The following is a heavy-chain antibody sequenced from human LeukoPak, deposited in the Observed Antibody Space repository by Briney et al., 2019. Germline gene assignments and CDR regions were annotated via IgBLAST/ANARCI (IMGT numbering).Heavy chain of an antibody. J-gene: IGHJ5*02. V-gene: IGHV4-59*01. CDR1: GGSISGYY. D-gene: IGHD4-17*01. CDR3: VRSKSGTYGWFDP. Sequence: SETLSLTCTVSGGSISGYYWSWIRQPPGKGLEWIGYIYYTGSTNYNPSLKSRVTISLDTSQNQSSLKVSSVTAADTAVYYCVRSKSGTYGWFDPWGQGTLVTVSS. CDR2: IYYTGST.